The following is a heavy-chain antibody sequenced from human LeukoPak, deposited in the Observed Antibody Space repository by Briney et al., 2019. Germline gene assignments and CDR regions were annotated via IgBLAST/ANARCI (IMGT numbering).Heavy chain of an antibody. Sequence: EASVKVSCKASGYTFTSYDINWVRQATGQGLEWMGWMNPNSGNTGYAQKFQGRVTMTRNTSISTAYMELSSLRSEDTAVYYCARRTVPYYYYGMDVWGQGTTVTVFS. D-gene: IGHD4-11*01. J-gene: IGHJ6*02. CDR1: GYTFTSYD. CDR2: MNPNSGNT. V-gene: IGHV1-8*01. CDR3: ARRTVPYYYYGMDV.